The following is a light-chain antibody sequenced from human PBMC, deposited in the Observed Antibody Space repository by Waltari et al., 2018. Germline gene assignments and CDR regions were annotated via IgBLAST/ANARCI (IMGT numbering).Light chain of an antibody. CDR1: QGISNY. V-gene: IGKV1-9*01. CDR2: ETS. J-gene: IGKJ2*01. Sequence: IQLTQSPSSLSASVGDSVTITCRATQGISNYLIWYRQKPGKAPEVLIYETSTLQSGVPSRFSGSGSGTDFTLTISSLQPEDFATYFCQQSNNFPYTFGQGTKLEIK. CDR3: QQSNNFPYT.